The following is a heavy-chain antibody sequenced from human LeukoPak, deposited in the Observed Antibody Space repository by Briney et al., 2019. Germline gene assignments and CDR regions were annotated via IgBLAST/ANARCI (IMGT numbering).Heavy chain of an antibody. J-gene: IGHJ5*02. D-gene: IGHD6-19*01. V-gene: IGHV1-69*05. CDR2: IIPIFGTA. CDR3: ARDLLRSGVAGTGWFDP. CDR1: GGTFSSYA. Sequence: VASVKVSCKASGGTFSSYAISWVRQAPGQGLEWMRGIIPIFGTANYAQKFQGRVTITTDESTSTAYMELSSLRSEDTAVYYCARDLLRSGVAGTGWFDPWGQGTLVTVSS.